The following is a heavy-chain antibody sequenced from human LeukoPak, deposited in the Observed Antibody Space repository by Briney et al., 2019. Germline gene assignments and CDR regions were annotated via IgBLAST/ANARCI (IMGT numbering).Heavy chain of an antibody. Sequence: ASVKVSCKASGYTFTSYGISWVRQAPGQGLEWMGWISAYNGNTNYAQKLQGRVTMTTDTSTSTAYMELRSLRSDDTAVYYCARDFLSYSSSRSVGYWGQGTLVTVSS. CDR1: GYTFTSYG. CDR2: ISAYNGNT. CDR3: ARDFLSYSSSRSVGY. V-gene: IGHV1-18*01. D-gene: IGHD6-13*01. J-gene: IGHJ4*02.